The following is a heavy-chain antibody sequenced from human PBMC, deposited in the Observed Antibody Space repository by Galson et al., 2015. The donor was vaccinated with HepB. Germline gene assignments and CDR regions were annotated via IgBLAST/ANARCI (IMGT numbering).Heavy chain of an antibody. CDR2: INHSGST. V-gene: IGHV4-34*01. CDR1: GGSFSGYY. D-gene: IGHD6-19*01. CDR3: AREAGYSSGRVAFDI. Sequence: ETLSLTCAVYGGSFSGYYWSWIRQPPGKGLEWIGEINHSGSTNYNPSLKSRVTISVDTSKNQFSLKLSSVTAADTAVYYCAREAGYSSGRVAFDIWGQGTMVTVSS. J-gene: IGHJ3*02.